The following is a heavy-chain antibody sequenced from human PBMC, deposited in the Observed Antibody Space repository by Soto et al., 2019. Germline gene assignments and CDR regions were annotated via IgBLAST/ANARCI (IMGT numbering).Heavy chain of an antibody. CDR2: ISSGSSPI. J-gene: IGHJ4*02. D-gene: IGHD4-17*01. CDR1: GFTFSSYS. V-gene: IGHV3-48*01. CDR3: ARDNYGTLGAKDF. Sequence: EVQLVESGGGLVQPGGSLRLSCAASGFTFSSYSMNWVRQAPGKGLEWVSFISSGSSPIYYADSVKGRFTISRDDAKNSLFLQMNSLRAEDTAVYYCARDNYGTLGAKDFWGQGTLVTVSS.